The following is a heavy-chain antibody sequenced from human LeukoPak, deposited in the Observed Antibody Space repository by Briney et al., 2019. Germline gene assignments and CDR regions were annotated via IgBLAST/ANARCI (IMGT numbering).Heavy chain of an antibody. CDR2: IYYNGSF. Sequence: SQTLSLTCTVSGGSISSGDYYWSWIRQPPGRGLECIGYIYYNGSFFYNPSLESRVTISVDTSMNHVSLTLSSVTAADTAVYYCARGNNPYFFDYWGQGTLVTVSS. CDR3: ARGNNPYFFDY. D-gene: IGHD2/OR15-2a*01. CDR1: GGSISSGDYY. J-gene: IGHJ4*02. V-gene: IGHV4-30-4*08.